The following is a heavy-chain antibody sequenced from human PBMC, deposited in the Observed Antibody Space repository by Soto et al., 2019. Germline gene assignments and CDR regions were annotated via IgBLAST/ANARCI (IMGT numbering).Heavy chain of an antibody. D-gene: IGHD4-17*01. J-gene: IGHJ4*02. CDR3: AKPSRGFYGDYVFDY. CDR2: ISGSGGST. CDR1: GFTFSSYA. Sequence: GGSLRLSCAASGFTFSSYAMSWVRQAPGKGLEWVSTISGSGGSTYYADSVKGRFTISRDNSKKTLYLQMNSLRAEDTAVYYCAKPSRGFYGDYVFDYWGQGTLVTVSS. V-gene: IGHV3-23*01.